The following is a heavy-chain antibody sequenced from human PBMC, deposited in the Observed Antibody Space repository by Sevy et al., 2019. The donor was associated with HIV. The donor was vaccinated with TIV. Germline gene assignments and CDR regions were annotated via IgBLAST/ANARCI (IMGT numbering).Heavy chain of an antibody. V-gene: IGHV3-21*06. D-gene: IGHD2-15*01. CDR2: INYIDRYI. Sequence: GGSLRLSCAASGFTFSSYEMSWVRQAPGKGLEWVSSINYIDRYIKYADSVRGRFTISRDNPKNSVSLRMNSLRDDDTATYYCARLQSCGGSCYTFDSWGQGTLVTVSS. J-gene: IGHJ4*02. CDR3: ARLQSCGGSCYTFDS. CDR1: GFTFSSYE.